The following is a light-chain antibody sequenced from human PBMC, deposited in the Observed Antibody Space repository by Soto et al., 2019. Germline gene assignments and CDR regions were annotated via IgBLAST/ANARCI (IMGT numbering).Light chain of an antibody. J-gene: IGKJ4*01. CDR1: QSVGND. CDR3: QQRSNWPPLT. V-gene: IGKV3-11*01. Sequence: EIVLTQSPDTLSLSRGERATLSCRASQSVGNDLAWYQQKHGQAPRLLIYDASSRATGIPARFSGSGSGTDFALTISSLEPEDFAVYYCQQRSNWPPLTFGGGTKVEIK. CDR2: DAS.